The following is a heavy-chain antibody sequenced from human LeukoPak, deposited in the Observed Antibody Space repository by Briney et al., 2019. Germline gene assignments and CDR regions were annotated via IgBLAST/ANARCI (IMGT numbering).Heavy chain of an antibody. CDR3: ARGGGYDFLFDY. J-gene: IGHJ4*02. Sequence: SETLSLTCTVSGGSISSYYWSWIRQPPGKGLEWIGHIYGSGSTNYNPSLKSRVTLSVDTSKNQFSLKLSSVTAADTAVYYCARGGGYDFLFDYWGQGTLVTVSS. V-gene: IGHV4-59*01. D-gene: IGHD5-12*01. CDR2: IYGSGST. CDR1: GGSISSYY.